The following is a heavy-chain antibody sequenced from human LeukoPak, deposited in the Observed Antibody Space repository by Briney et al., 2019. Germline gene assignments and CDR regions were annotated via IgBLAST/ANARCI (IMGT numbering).Heavy chain of an antibody. CDR1: GYSFTSYW. CDR3: ARARGDHYPFDY. J-gene: IGHJ4*02. Sequence: GKSLRISCKGYGYSFTSYWIIWVRQMPGKGLEWMGRIDPSDSYTNYSPSLQGHVTISADKSISAAYLQWSNLKASDTAMYYCARARGDHYPFDYWGQGTLVTVSS. CDR2: IDPSDSYT. V-gene: IGHV5-10-1*01. D-gene: IGHD3-10*01.